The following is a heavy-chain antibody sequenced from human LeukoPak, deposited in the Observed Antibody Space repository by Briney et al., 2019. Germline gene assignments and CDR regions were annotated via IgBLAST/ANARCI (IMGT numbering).Heavy chain of an antibody. J-gene: IGHJ4*02. Sequence: PGGSLRLSCAASGFTFSSYSMNWVRQAPGKGLEWVSSISSSSSYIYYADSVKGRFTISRDNAKNSLYLQMNSLRAEDTVVYYCARDRVGGSYGGAIDYWGQGTLVTVSS. D-gene: IGHD1-26*01. CDR2: ISSSSSYI. CDR1: GFTFSSYS. V-gene: IGHV3-21*01. CDR3: ARDRVGGSYGGAIDY.